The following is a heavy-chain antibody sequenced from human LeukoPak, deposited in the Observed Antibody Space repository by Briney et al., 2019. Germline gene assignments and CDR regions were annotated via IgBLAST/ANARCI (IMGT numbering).Heavy chain of an antibody. J-gene: IGHJ6*03. CDR2: MNPNSGNT. CDR3: ARGRRAAAGTSWVYYYYYMDV. V-gene: IGHV1-8*01. D-gene: IGHD6-13*01. CDR1: GYTFTSYD. Sequence: ASVKVSCKASGYTFTSYDINWVRQATGQGLEWMGWMNPNSGNTGYAQKFQGRVTMARNTSISTAYMELSSLRSEDTAVYYCARGRRAAAGTSWVYYYYYMDVWGKGTTVTISS.